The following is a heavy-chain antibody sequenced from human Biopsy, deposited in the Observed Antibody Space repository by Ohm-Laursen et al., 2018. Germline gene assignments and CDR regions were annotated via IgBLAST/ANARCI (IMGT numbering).Heavy chain of an antibody. D-gene: IGHD2-8*01. V-gene: IGHV1-69*06. CDR2: INPMFGTA. J-gene: IGHJ5*02. CDR3: AKSAYCTIKCHSFDP. Sequence: VASVKASCNASGATFSNYAINWPRQAPGQGLEWMGGINPMFGTAKYAQRFQGRVTITADKSTSTADMELSSLRSDDTAVYYCAKSAYCTIKCHSFDPWGQGTLVTVSS. CDR1: GATFSNYA.